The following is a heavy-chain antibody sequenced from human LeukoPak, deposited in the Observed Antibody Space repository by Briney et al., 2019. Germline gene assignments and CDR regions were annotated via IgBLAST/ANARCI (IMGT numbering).Heavy chain of an antibody. J-gene: IGHJ1*01. CDR3: VYLDPPTGY. CDR2: IYSNSTT. D-gene: IGHD3-9*01. Sequence: RGSLRLSCAASGYTVSSNYMSWVRQAPGLGLEWVSVIYSNSTTYYADCVTSSFTISRDKSKKTLCLQVNSLRAEDTAVYYLVYLDPPTGYWGQGTLVTVSS. V-gene: IGHV3-66*01. CDR1: GYTVSSNY.